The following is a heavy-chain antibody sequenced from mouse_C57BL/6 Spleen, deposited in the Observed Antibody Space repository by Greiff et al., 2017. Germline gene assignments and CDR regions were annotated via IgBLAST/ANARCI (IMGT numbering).Heavy chain of an antibody. Sequence: QVQLKQSGAELVKPGASVKISCKASGYAFSSYWMNWVKQRPGKGLEWIGQIYPGDGDTNYNGKFKGKATLTADKSSSTAYMQLSSLTSEDSAVYFCARSGYGYANYYAMDYWGQGTSVTVSS. CDR2: IYPGDGDT. CDR3: ARSGYGYANYYAMDY. D-gene: IGHD2-2*01. CDR1: GYAFSSYW. V-gene: IGHV1-80*01. J-gene: IGHJ4*01.